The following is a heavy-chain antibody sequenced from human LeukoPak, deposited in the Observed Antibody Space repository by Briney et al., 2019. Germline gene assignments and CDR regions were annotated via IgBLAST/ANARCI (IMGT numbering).Heavy chain of an antibody. V-gene: IGHV3-15*01. CDR1: GFTFSSYW. Sequence: GGSLRLSCAASGFTFSSYWMSWVRQSPGKGLEWVGRIKSKTYGGTTDHAAPVKGRFTISRDDSKNTVYLQMNSLKTEDTAVYYCTTATSYWGQGSLVTVSS. CDR2: IKSKTYGGTT. CDR3: TTATSY. J-gene: IGHJ4*02.